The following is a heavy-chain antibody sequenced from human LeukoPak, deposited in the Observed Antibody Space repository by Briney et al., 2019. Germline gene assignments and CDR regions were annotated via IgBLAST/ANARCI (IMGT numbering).Heavy chain of an antibody. CDR1: GFTFSSYG. CDR3: ARDGGSVYYFDY. CDR2: IWYDGSNK. D-gene: IGHD1-26*01. J-gene: IGHJ4*02. Sequence: GSLRLSCAASGFTFSSYGMHWVRQAPGKGLEWVAVIWYDGSNKYYADSVKGRFTISRDNSKNTLYLQVNSLRAEDTAVYYCARDGGSVYYFDYWGQGTLVTVSS. V-gene: IGHV3-33*01.